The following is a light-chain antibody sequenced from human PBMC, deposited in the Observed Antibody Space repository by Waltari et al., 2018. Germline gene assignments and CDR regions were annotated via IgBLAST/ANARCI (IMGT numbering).Light chain of an antibody. J-gene: IGLJ3*02. CDR3: SSYTSSSNWV. Sequence: QSALTQPASVSRSPGQSITISCTGTSSDVGGYNYVSWYQQHPGKAPQLMIDDVSKRPSGVSNRFSGSKSGNTASLTISGLQAEDEADYYCSSYTSSSNWVFGGGTKLTVL. CDR2: DVS. CDR1: SSDVGGYNY. V-gene: IGLV2-14*01.